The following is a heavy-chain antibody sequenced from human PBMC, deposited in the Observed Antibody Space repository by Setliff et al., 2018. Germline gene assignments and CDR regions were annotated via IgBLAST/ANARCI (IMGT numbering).Heavy chain of an antibody. CDR1: GFTFGDYA. Sequence: GGSLRLSCTASGFTFGDYAMSWVRQAPGKGLEWVGFIRSKAYGGTTEYAASVKGRFTISRDDSKSIAYLQMNSLKTEDTAVYYCTRPPRQQLVDRYYYCYYMDVWGKGTTVTVSS. D-gene: IGHD6-13*01. CDR2: IRSKAYGGTT. CDR3: TRPPRQQLVDRYYYCYYMDV. J-gene: IGHJ6*03. V-gene: IGHV3-49*04.